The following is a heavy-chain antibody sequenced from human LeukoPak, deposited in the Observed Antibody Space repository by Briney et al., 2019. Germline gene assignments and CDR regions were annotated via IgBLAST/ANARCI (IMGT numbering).Heavy chain of an antibody. CDR1: GFTFSSYE. CDR3: ARSPLRRGYCSSTSCNNYYYYGMDV. Sequence: GGSLRLSCAASGFTFSSYEMNWVRQAPGKGLEWVSYTSSSGSTIYYADSVKGRFTISRDNAKNSLYLQMNSLRAEDTAVYYCARSPLRRGYCSSTSCNNYYYYGMDVWGKGTTVIVSS. D-gene: IGHD2-2*02. CDR2: TSSSGSTI. J-gene: IGHJ6*04. V-gene: IGHV3-48*03.